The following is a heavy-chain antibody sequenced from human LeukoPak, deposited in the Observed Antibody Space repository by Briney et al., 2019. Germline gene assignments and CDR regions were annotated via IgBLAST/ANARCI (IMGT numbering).Heavy chain of an antibody. V-gene: IGHV3-53*01. D-gene: IGHD3-16*02. Sequence: GGSLRLSCAASGFTVSSAYMTWVRQASGKGLEWVSVIYIGGSTYYADSVKGRFTISRDNSKNTVYLQMNSLRAEDTAVYYCASPAVWGELSLRYWGQGTLVTVSS. J-gene: IGHJ4*02. CDR2: IYIGGST. CDR3: ASPAVWGELSLRY. CDR1: GFTVSSAY.